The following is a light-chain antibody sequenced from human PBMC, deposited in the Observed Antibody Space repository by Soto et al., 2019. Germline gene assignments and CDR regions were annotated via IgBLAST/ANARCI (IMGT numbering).Light chain of an antibody. CDR3: SSYSISTAYL. V-gene: IGLV2-14*01. CDR2: EVS. Sequence: QSALTRPASVSGSPGQSITISCTGTSSDVGGYDFVSWYQLHPGKAPKLMVFEVSNRPSGVSYRFSGSKSGNTASLTISGLQAEDEADYFCSSYSISTAYLFGTGTKGTVL. CDR1: SSDVGGYDF. J-gene: IGLJ1*01.